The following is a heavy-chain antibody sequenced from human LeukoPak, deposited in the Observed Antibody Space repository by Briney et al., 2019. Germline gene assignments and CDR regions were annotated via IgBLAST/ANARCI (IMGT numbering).Heavy chain of an antibody. D-gene: IGHD5-18*01. Sequence: SETLSLTCTVSGGSISTSYYYWGWIRQPPGKGLEWIGNIHNSKSTYYNPSLKSRVTISVDTSKNQFSLKLSSVTAADTAVYYCARQVTFGYAYAYYFDYWGQGSLVTVSS. V-gene: IGHV4-39*01. J-gene: IGHJ4*02. CDR2: IHNSKST. CDR3: ARQVTFGYAYAYYFDY. CDR1: GGSISTSYYY.